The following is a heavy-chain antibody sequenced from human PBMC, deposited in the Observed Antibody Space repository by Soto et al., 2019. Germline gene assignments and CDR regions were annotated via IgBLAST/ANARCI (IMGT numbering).Heavy chain of an antibody. J-gene: IGHJ3*02. CDR1: GFTFRIYS. Sequence: QVQLVESGGGVVQPGRSLRLSCVASGFTFRIYSMHWVRQSPGKGLEWVAVMRYDGTNKYYGESVKGRFTISRDNSATTLYLQMNTLRVEDTAVYYCARDATFGTKGGSFDIWGHGTLVTVSS. CDR3: ARDATFGTKGGSFDI. D-gene: IGHD3-16*01. CDR2: MRYDGTNK. V-gene: IGHV3-33*01.